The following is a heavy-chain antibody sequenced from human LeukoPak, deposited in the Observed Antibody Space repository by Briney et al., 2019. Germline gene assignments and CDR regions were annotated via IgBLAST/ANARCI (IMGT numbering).Heavy chain of an antibody. CDR1: GASISNYY. J-gene: IGHJ5*02. V-gene: IGHV4-59*01. CDR3: ARDWAGYSSGWYGNWFDP. CDR2: IHYTGST. D-gene: IGHD6-19*01. Sequence: PSETLSLTCTVSGASISNYYCSWIRQPPGKGLEWIGYIHYTGSTNYNPSLKSRVTISVDTSMNQFSLKLRSVTAADTAVYYCARDWAGYSSGWYGNWFDPWGQGTLVTVSS.